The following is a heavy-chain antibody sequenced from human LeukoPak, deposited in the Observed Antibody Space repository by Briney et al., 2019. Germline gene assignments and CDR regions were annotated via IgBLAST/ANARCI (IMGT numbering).Heavy chain of an antibody. Sequence: GASVTVSCKASGYTFTGHYMHWVRQAPGQGLEWMGWINPNSGGTTYAQKFQGRVSMTGDTSISTSYMELSRLSSDDTAVYYCARVGSSGWDTFEPSPTWGQGTLVTVSS. CDR2: INPNSGGT. J-gene: IGHJ5*02. CDR3: ARVGSSGWDTFEPSPT. D-gene: IGHD6-19*01. CDR1: GYTFTGHY. V-gene: IGHV1-2*02.